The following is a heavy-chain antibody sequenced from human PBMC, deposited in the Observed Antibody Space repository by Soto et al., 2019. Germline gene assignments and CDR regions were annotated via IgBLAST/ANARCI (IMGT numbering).Heavy chain of an antibody. CDR2: LSYDGSKK. V-gene: IGHV3-30*03. J-gene: IGHJ6*02. CDR1: GFTFSTYA. CDR3: ARVVPAAMYYYYGMDV. Sequence: QVQLVESGGGVVQPGRSLRLSCAASGFTFSTYAMHWVRQAPGKGLEWVAVLSYDGSKKYYADSVKGRFTISRDNSKNMLDLQLNSRRAEDTAVYYCARVVPAAMYYYYGMDVWGQGTTVTVSS. D-gene: IGHD2-2*01.